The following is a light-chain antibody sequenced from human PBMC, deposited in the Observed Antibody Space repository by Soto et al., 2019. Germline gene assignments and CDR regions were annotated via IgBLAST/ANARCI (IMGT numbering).Light chain of an antibody. V-gene: IGLV2-11*01. CDR2: DVS. J-gene: IGLJ1*01. CDR3: CSYAGTYTYL. Sequence: QSVLTQPRSVSGSPGLSVTISCTGTSSDVGGYNYVSWYQQHPGKAPKFMIYDVSKRPSGVPDRFSASKSGNTASLTISGLQADDEADYYCCSYAGTYTYLFGTGTKVTVL. CDR1: SSDVGGYNY.